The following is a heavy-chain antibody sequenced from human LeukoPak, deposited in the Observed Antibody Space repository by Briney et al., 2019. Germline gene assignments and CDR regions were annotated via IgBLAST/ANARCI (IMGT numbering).Heavy chain of an antibody. CDR2: IYYSGST. CDR3: ARQQWDTHPCFDY. CDR1: GGSISSYY. D-gene: IGHD5-18*01. V-gene: IGHV4-59*08. J-gene: IGHJ4*02. Sequence: PSETLSLTCTVSGGSISSYYWSWIRQPPGKGLEWIGYIYYSGSTNYNPSLKSRVTISVDTSKNQFSLKLSSVTAADTAVYYCARQQWDTHPCFDYWSQGTLVTVSS.